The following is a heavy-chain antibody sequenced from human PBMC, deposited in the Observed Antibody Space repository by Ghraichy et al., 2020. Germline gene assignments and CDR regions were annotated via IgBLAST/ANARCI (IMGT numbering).Heavy chain of an antibody. CDR3: ARGAYSGYDSGQGYFDL. J-gene: IGHJ2*01. CDR1: GFTFSDHY. CDR2: IRNKANSYTR. D-gene: IGHD5-12*01. V-gene: IGHV3-72*01. Sequence: LSLTCAASGFTFSDHYMDWVRQAPGKGLEWVGRIRNKANSYTREYAASVKGRFTISRDDSKNSLYLHMNSLRTEDTAVYYCARGAYSGYDSGQGYFDLWGRGTLVTVSS.